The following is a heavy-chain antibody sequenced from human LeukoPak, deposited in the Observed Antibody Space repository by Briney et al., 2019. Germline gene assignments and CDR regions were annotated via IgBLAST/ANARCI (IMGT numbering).Heavy chain of an antibody. D-gene: IGHD3-22*01. Sequence: PSETLSLTCTVSGGSISSYYWSWIRQPPGKGLEWIGYIYYSGSTNYNPSLKSRVTISVDTSKNQFSLKLSSVTAADTAVYYCARDRSDYYDSSGYTGAFDIWGQGTMVTVSS. V-gene: IGHV4-59*01. J-gene: IGHJ3*02. CDR2: IYYSGST. CDR3: ARDRSDYYDSSGYTGAFDI. CDR1: GGSISSYY.